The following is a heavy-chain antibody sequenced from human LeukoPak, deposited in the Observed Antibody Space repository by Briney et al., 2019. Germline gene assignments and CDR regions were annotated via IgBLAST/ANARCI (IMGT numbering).Heavy chain of an antibody. Sequence: PGGSLRLSCAASGFTFSSYAMSCVRQAPGKGLEWVSAISGSGGSTYYADSVKGRFTISRDNSKNTLYLQMNSLRAEDTGVYYCVISSGWKGGYYFDFWGQGTLVTVSA. CDR2: ISGSGGST. CDR3: VISSGWKGGYYFDF. V-gene: IGHV3-23*01. J-gene: IGHJ4*02. D-gene: IGHD6-19*01. CDR1: GFTFSSYA.